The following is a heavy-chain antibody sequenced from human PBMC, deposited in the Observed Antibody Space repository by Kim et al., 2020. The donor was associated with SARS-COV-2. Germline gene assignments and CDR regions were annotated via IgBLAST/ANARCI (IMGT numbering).Heavy chain of an antibody. D-gene: IGHD6-13*01. CDR2: DKT. Sequence: DKTNYVKSVKRRLTIYRDNSKNTRYLQMSSLRVEGTAVYYCATNLAAAGVVWGQGTLVTVSS. CDR3: ATNLAAAGVV. J-gene: IGHJ4*02. V-gene: IGHV3-66*01.